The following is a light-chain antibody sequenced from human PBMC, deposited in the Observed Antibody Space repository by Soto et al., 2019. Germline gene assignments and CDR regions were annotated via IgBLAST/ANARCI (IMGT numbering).Light chain of an antibody. CDR3: QAYDYSLTASV. CDR2: GNR. Sequence: QSALTQPPSVSGASGQRVTLSCTGNSSNLGAGYDVHWYQQLPGAAPKLVIFGNRNRPSGVPERFSGSESGTSASLAITGLQAEDEADYYCQAYDYSLTASVFGGGTKLTVL. CDR1: SSNLGAGYD. J-gene: IGLJ3*02. V-gene: IGLV1-40*01.